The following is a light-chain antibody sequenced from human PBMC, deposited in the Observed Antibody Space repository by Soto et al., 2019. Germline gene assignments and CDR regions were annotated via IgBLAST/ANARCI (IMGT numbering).Light chain of an antibody. CDR1: QSVSGNY. CDR3: QQYGSSPPT. CDR2: GAS. J-gene: IGKJ1*01. Sequence: DIVLTQSPGTLSLSPGEIATLSCRAIQSVSGNYLAWYQRKPGRPPRLLIYGASSRATDIPGRFSGSGSGTDFTLTITRLAPEDFAVYYCQQYGSSPPTFGQGTRVEIK. V-gene: IGKV3-20*01.